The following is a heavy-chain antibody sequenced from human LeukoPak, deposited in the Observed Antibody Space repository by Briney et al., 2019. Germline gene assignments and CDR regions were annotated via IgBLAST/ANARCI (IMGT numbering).Heavy chain of an antibody. CDR1: GFTFNSYA. J-gene: IGHJ4*02. D-gene: IGHD2-15*01. CDR2: ISYDGSIN. V-gene: IGHV3-30-3*01. Sequence: GESLRLSCAASGFTFNSYAVHWVRQAPGKGLEWVAVISYDGSINFYAASVKGRCTISRDNSKNTLYLQMNSLRADDTALYFCARDRRYCSGGSCYFDYFFDHWGQGTLVTVSS. CDR3: ARDRRYCSGGSCYFDYFFDH.